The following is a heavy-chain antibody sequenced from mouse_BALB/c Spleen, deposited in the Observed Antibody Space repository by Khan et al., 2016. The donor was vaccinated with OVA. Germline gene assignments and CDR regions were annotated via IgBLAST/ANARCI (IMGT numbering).Heavy chain of an antibody. D-gene: IGHD2-3*01. J-gene: IGHJ3*01. Sequence: MQLEESGGGLMQPKGSLKLSCAASGFTFNTFAMDWVRQAPGKGLEWVARIRSKSNNYATYYADSVKDRLTISRDDSQSMLYLQMNNLKTEDTAMYYCVRPSYDGYYEWFAYWGQGTLVTVSA. CDR1: GFTFNTFA. CDR2: IRSKSNNYAT. CDR3: VRPSYDGYYEWFAY. V-gene: IGHV10-1*02.